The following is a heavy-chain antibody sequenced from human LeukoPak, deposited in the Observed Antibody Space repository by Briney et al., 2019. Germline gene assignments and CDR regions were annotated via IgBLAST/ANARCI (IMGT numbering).Heavy chain of an antibody. CDR3: ARDHSYDFWSGYYYYYMDV. D-gene: IGHD3-3*01. CDR2: ISSSSSTI. J-gene: IGHJ6*03. Sequence: GGSLRLSCAASGFTFSSYSMNWVRQAPGKGLEWVSYISSSSSTIYYADSVKGRFTISRDNAKYSLYLQMNSLRAEDTAVYYCARDHSYDFWSGYYYYYMDVWGKGTTVTVSS. CDR1: GFTFSSYS. V-gene: IGHV3-48*04.